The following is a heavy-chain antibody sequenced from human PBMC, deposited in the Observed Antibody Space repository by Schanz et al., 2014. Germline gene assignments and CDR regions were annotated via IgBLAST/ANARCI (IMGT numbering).Heavy chain of an antibody. CDR2: INSNGSST. V-gene: IGHV3-64*07. CDR1: GFTFSSYA. J-gene: IGHJ4*02. D-gene: IGHD6-19*01. Sequence: EVQLVESGGGLVQPGGSLRLSCAASGFTFSSYAMHWVRQAPGKGLDYVSAINSNGSSTYYADSVKGRFTISRDNSKNTLYLQMSSLRAEDMAVYYCARGRPLAGTGYLDYWGQGTLVTVSS. CDR3: ARGRPLAGTGYLDY.